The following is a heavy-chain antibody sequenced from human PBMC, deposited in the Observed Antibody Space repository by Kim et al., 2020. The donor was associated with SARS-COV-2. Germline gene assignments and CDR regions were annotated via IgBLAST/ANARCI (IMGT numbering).Heavy chain of an antibody. CDR1: GGSISSYY. D-gene: IGHD6-19*01. CDR3: ARDRSSGWYLLLGYGMDV. CDR2: IYTSGST. V-gene: IGHV4-4*07. Sequence: SETLSLTCTVSGGSISSYYWSWIRQPAGKGLEWIGRIYTSGSTNYNPSLKSRVTMSVDTSKNQFSLKLSSVTAADTAVYYCARDRSSGWYLLLGYGMDVWGQGTTVTVSS. J-gene: IGHJ6*02.